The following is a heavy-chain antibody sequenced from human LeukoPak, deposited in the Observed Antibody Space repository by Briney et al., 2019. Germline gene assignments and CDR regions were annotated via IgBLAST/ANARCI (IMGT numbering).Heavy chain of an antibody. V-gene: IGHV4-39*01. D-gene: IGHD3-22*01. CDR1: GGSISSNNYY. Sequence: SETLSLTCTVSGGSISSNNYYWGWIRQPPGKGLEWIGSIYYSGSTYNNPSLKSRVTISVDTTKNQFSLKLTSVTTADTAVYYCASSPSGYWWNFDCWGQGTLVTVSS. CDR2: IYYSGST. J-gene: IGHJ4*02. CDR3: ASSPSGYWWNFDC.